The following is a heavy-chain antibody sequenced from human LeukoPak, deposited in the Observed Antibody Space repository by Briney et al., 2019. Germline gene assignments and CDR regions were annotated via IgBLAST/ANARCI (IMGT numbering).Heavy chain of an antibody. V-gene: IGHV3-21*01. CDR1: GFTLSGYT. D-gene: IGHD2-2*01. CDR3: ARWVCSSTSCYYFDY. Sequence: GGSLRLSCAASGFTLSGYTMAWVRQAPGKELEWVASISNSTAYIYYADSVKGRFTIARDNVQNSLSLQMNSLRAEDTAVYYCARWVCSSTSCYYFDYWGQGSLVVVSS. J-gene: IGHJ4*02. CDR2: ISNSTAYI.